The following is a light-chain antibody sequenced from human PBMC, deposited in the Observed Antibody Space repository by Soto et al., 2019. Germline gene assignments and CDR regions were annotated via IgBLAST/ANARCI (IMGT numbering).Light chain of an antibody. CDR3: QQDGSSPHMYN. Sequence: EIVLTQSPGTLSLSPGERATLSCRASQSVGSNYLAWYQQIPGQAPRLLIYAASSRVTGIPDRFSGSGSGTDFTLTISRLEPEDFAVYYCQQDGSSPHMYNFGQGTKLEIK. CDR1: QSVGSNY. CDR2: AAS. V-gene: IGKV3-20*01. J-gene: IGKJ2*01.